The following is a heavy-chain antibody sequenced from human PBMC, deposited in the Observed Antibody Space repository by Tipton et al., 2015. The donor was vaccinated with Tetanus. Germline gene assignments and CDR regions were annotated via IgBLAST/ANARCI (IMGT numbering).Heavy chain of an antibody. V-gene: IGHV3-53*01. J-gene: IGHJ4*02. D-gene: IGHD6-19*01. CDR3: VRDGGSSGWLAY. Sequence: LSLTCAVSGASISSIYSWSWIRQPPGKGLEWVSVMYSGGDTYYVDSVKGRFSISRDNAKNTLYLQMNSLRVEDTAVYYCVRDGGSSGWLAYWGQGTLVTVSS. CDR2: MYSGGDT. CDR1: GASISSIYS.